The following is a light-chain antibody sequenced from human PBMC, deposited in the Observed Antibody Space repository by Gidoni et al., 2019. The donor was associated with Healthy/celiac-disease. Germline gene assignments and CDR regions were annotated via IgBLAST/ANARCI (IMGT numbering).Light chain of an antibody. CDR1: QSVSSSY. Sequence: PGTLSLSPGERATLSCRASQSVSSSYLAWYQQKPGQAPRLLIYGASSRATGIPDRFSGSGSGTDFTLTISRLEPEDFAVYYCQQYGSSPQTFGQGTKLEIK. J-gene: IGKJ2*01. V-gene: IGKV3-20*01. CDR3: QQYGSSPQT. CDR2: GAS.